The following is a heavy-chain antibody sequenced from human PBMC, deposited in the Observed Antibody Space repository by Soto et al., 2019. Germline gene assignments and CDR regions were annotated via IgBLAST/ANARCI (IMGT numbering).Heavy chain of an antibody. J-gene: IGHJ6*02. Sequence: ETLSLTCAVYGGSFIGYYWSWLRQPPGKGLEWIGEINHSGSTNYNPSLKSRVTISVDTSKNQFSLKLSSVTAADTAVYYCATHTGPDDCWSGRCSYYYYGMDDWGQGTMVTVSS. D-gene: IGHD3-3*01. V-gene: IGHV4-34*01. CDR2: INHSGST. CDR1: GGSFIGYY. CDR3: ATHTGPDDCWSGRCSYYYYGMDD.